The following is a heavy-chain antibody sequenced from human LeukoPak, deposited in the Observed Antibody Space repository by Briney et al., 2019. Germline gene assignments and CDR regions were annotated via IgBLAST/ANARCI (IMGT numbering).Heavy chain of an antibody. Sequence: AGSLRLSCAASGFPVSSNHMGWVRQAPGKGLEWVSVIFGGGKTSYAGSVQGRVTLSRDNSKNTLYLQMIRLRVEDTAVYYCAAWTGTSWFDYWGQRTKVAVSS. CDR3: AAWTGTSWFDY. D-gene: IGHD6-13*01. CDR2: IFGGGKT. V-gene: IGHV3-53*01. CDR1: GFPVSSNH. J-gene: IGHJ4*02.